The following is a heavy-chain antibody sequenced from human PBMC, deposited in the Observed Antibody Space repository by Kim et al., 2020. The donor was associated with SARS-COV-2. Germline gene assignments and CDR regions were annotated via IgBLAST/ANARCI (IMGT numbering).Heavy chain of an antibody. J-gene: IGHJ6*02. D-gene: IGHD2-21*02. V-gene: IGHV3-74*03. CDR2: T. CDR3: TRDDSFGMDG. Sequence: TTYADSVKCRFTISRDNARNTVYVQMNSRSAEDTAVYYCTRDDSFGMDGWGQGTTVTVSS.